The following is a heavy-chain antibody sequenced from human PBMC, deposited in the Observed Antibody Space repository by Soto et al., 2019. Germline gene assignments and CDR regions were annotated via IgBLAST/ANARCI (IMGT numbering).Heavy chain of an antibody. CDR2: ISGSGGST. J-gene: IGHJ4*02. D-gene: IGHD3-10*01. V-gene: IGHV3-23*01. Sequence: PGGSLRLSCAASGFTLSSYAMSWVLQAPGKGLEWVSAISGSGGSTYYADSVKGRFTISRDNSKNTLYLQMNSLRAEDTAVYYCAKDYYYGSGSYSLPFDYWGQGTLVTVSS. CDR3: AKDYYYGSGSYSLPFDY. CDR1: GFTLSSYA.